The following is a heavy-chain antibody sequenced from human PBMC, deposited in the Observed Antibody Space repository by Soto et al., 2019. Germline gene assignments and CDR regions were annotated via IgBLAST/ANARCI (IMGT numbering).Heavy chain of an antibody. CDR3: ARGGGYSYGYSDY. J-gene: IGHJ4*02. Sequence: SETLSLTCIVSGGSTTNYYWTWIRQPPGKGLEWIGSIYYSGITHYNPSLKSRVTISVDTSKNQFSLKLNSVTAADTAVYYCARGGGYSYGYSDYWGQGTLVTVSS. V-gene: IGHV4-59*01. D-gene: IGHD5-18*01. CDR2: IYYSGIT. CDR1: GGSTTNYY.